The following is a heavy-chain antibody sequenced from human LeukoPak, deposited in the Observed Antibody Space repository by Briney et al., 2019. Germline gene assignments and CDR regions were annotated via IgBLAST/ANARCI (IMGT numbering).Heavy chain of an antibody. CDR3: AKDRTRGIAAAGRSFDY. CDR1: GFTFSSYA. D-gene: IGHD6-13*01. J-gene: IGHJ4*02. CDR2: ISGSGGST. Sequence: GGSLGLSCAASGFTFSSYAMSWVRQAPGKGLEWVSAISGSGGSTYYADSVKGRFTISRDNSKNTLYLQMNSLRAEDTAVYYCAKDRTRGIAAAGRSFDYWGQGTLVTVSS. V-gene: IGHV3-23*01.